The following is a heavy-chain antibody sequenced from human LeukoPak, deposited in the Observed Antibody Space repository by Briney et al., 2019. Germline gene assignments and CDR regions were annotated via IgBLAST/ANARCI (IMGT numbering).Heavy chain of an antibody. CDR2: IIPIFGTA. CDR3: ASSHLIVVVPAAIRWFDP. CDR1: GGTFSSYA. D-gene: IGHD2-2*02. Sequence: SVKVSCKASGGTFSSYAISWVRQAPGQGLEWMGGIIPIFGTANYAQKFQGRVTITADKSTSTAYMELSSLRSEDTAVYYCASSHLIVVVPAAIRWFDPRGQGTLVTVSS. V-gene: IGHV1-69*06. J-gene: IGHJ5*02.